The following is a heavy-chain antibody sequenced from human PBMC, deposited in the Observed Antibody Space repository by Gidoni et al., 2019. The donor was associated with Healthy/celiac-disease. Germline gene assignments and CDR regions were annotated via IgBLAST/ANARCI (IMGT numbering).Heavy chain of an antibody. CDR2: MKPNSGKT. D-gene: IGHD3-10*01. J-gene: IGHJ6*02. V-gene: IGHV1-8*01. CDR3: ARTMTMVRGVISYYGMDV. CDR1: GSPFPRYD. Sequence: QVQLVQSGAEVKKPGASVQVSCKSSGSPFPRYDINWVRQATGQGLEWMGWMKPNSGKTGYAQKFQGRVTMTRNTSRSTAYMELRSLRSEDTAVYDCARTMTMVRGVISYYGMDVWGQGTTVTVSS.